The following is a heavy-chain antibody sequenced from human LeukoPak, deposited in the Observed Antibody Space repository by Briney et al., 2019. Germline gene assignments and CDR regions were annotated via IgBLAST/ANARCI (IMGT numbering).Heavy chain of an antibody. D-gene: IGHD4-17*01. CDR2: IMPLFGTA. V-gene: IGHV1-69*05. CDR3: ARDVHGDYGAGWFDP. Sequence: SVKVSCKTSGGTFNNSAISWVRQAPGQGLEWLGGIMPLFGTAGYAQKFQGRVTITKDESTRTVYLELTSLTSDDTAVYYCARDVHGDYGAGWFDPWGQGTLVSVSS. CDR1: GGTFNNSA. J-gene: IGHJ5*02.